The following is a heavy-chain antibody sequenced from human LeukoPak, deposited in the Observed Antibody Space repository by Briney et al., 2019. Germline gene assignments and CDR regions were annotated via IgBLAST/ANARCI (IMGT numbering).Heavy chain of an antibody. CDR2: INEDGSTT. V-gene: IGHV3-74*01. CDR1: GFTFSSNW. Sequence: GGSLRLSCAASGFTFSSNWMHWVRHAPGRGLVWVSRINEDGSTTNYADSVKGRSTIFRDNAKNTLYLQMNSLRAEDTAVYYCVRDLGGRSGHWGQGTLVTVSS. D-gene: IGHD1-26*01. J-gene: IGHJ4*02. CDR3: VRDLGGRSGH.